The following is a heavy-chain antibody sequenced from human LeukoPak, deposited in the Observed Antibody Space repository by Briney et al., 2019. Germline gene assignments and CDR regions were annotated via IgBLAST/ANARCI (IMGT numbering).Heavy chain of an antibody. Sequence: SETLSLTCAVYGGSFSGYYWSWIRQPPGKGLEWIGEINHSGSTNYNPSLKSRVTISVDTSKNLFSLKLSSVTAADTAVYYCARARLDHDYGDYSLDYWGQGTLVTVSS. V-gene: IGHV4-34*01. CDR1: GGSFSGYY. J-gene: IGHJ4*02. CDR2: INHSGST. CDR3: ARARLDHDYGDYSLDY. D-gene: IGHD4-17*01.